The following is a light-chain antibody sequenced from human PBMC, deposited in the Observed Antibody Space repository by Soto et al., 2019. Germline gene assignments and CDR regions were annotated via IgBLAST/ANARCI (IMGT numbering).Light chain of an antibody. CDR2: ETS. Sequence: EIVLTQSPATPSLSPGERATLSCMASQSVSNYLSWYQQKPGLAPRLLMYETSRRATGIPARFSGSGSGTDFTLTISSLEPEDFAVYYCQQRNNWRDTFGQGTRLEI. V-gene: IGKV3-11*01. J-gene: IGKJ5*01. CDR3: QQRNNWRDT. CDR1: QSVSNY.